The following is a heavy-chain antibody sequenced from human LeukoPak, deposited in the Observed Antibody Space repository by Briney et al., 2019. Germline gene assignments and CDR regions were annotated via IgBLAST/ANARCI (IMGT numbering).Heavy chain of an antibody. D-gene: IGHD4-23*01. Sequence: ASVKVSCKPSGYTFTSYYMHWVRQAPGQGLEWMGIINPSGGSTSYAQKFQGRVTMTRDTSTSTVYMELSSLRSEDTVVYYCARSYGGNDALDIWGQGTMVTVSS. V-gene: IGHV1-46*01. CDR2: INPSGGST. J-gene: IGHJ3*02. CDR1: GYTFTSYY. CDR3: ARSYGGNDALDI.